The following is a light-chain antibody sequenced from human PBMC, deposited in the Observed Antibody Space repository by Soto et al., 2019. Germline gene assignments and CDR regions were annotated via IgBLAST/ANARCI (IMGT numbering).Light chain of an antibody. V-gene: IGKV3-20*01. CDR2: DTS. Sequence: EVVMKQSPATLSVSQGGGGTPPCRASQGIGDTLAWYQHKPGQTPRLLIYDTSNRASGIPARFSGSGSGTDFTLTISRLEPEDVAVYYCQQYGSSPITFGQGTRLEIK. CDR1: QGIGDT. CDR3: QQYGSSPIT. J-gene: IGKJ5*01.